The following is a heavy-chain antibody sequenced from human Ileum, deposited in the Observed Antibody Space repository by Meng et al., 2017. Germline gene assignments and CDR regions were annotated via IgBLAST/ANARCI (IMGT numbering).Heavy chain of an antibody. D-gene: IGHD2-21*01. Sequence: QVQLTGSGQGLVKPSGTLSLPWAVSGDSISSRDWWSWVRQPPGKGLEWIGEISQESGRTNYNPSLKSRVTISLDKSKNQFSLNLNSVTAADTAVYYCVRNEGYSLGDWGQGTLVTVSS. V-gene: IGHV4-4*02. CDR3: VRNEGYSLGD. J-gene: IGHJ4*02. CDR2: ISQESGRT. CDR1: GDSISSRDW.